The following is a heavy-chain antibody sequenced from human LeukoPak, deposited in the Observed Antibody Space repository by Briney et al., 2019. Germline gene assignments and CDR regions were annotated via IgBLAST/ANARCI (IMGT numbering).Heavy chain of an antibody. Sequence: PSETLSLTCTVSGGSISNSKYYWGWIRQPPGKGLEWIASIAYSGHTYYNPSLKSRVTISVDTSKNQFSLKLSSVTAADTAVYYCARHPGYSYAYVDYWGQGTLVTVSS. D-gene: IGHD5-18*01. CDR3: ARHPGYSYAYVDY. J-gene: IGHJ4*02. V-gene: IGHV4-39*07. CDR1: GGSISNSKYY. CDR2: IAYSGHT.